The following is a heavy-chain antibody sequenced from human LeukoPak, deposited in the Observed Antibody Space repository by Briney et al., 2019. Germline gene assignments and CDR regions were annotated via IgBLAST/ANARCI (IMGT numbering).Heavy chain of an antibody. CDR2: IKSNPDGGTT. CDR3: AKSSGYSNSFFDC. Sequence: GGSLILSCEISGYYFRNAYLNWVRQAPGKGLEGVGRIKSNPDGGTTEYAAPVKGRFTISRDNSKNTLSLQMNSLRAEDTAGYFCAKSSGYSNSFFDCWGQGSLVTVSS. CDR1: GYYFRNAY. J-gene: IGHJ4*02. V-gene: IGHV3-15*01. D-gene: IGHD3-22*01.